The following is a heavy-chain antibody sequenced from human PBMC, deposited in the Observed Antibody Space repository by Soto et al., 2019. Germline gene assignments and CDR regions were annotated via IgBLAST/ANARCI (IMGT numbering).Heavy chain of an antibody. D-gene: IGHD4-17*01. CDR1: GFTFSSYS. V-gene: IGHV3-21*01. Sequence: EVQLVESGGGLVQPGRSLRLSCAASGFTFSSYSMNWVRQAPGKGLEWVSSISSSSSYIYYADSVKGRFTISRDNAKNSLYLQMNSLRAEDTAVYYCARDDPTTVTALGAFDIWGQGTMVTVSS. CDR3: ARDDPTTVTALGAFDI. J-gene: IGHJ3*02. CDR2: ISSSSSYI.